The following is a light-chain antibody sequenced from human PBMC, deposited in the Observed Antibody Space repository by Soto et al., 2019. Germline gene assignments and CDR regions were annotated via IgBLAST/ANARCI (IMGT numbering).Light chain of an antibody. CDR3: QQSHGIPYT. CDR2: AAS. Sequence: DIQMTQSPSSLSASVGERVTITCRASQTISTYLNWYQQNPGKAPKLLIYAASTLQSGVPSRFSGSGSGTDFTLTISSLQPEDFATYYCQQSHGIPYTFGQGTQLEIK. V-gene: IGKV1-39*01. CDR1: QTISTY. J-gene: IGKJ2*01.